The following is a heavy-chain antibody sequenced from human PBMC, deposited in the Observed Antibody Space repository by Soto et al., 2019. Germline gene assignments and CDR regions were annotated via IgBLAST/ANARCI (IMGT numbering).Heavy chain of an antibody. D-gene: IGHD3-3*02. CDR3: ARRRPFSDLFDY. Sequence: QLQLQESGPGLVKPSETLSLTCTVSGGSISSDIYCWDWIRQHPGKGLEWIGSICNSGNTFHNPSLKSRGIKSVDSSKNQFSLKLSSVTAADTAVYYCARRRPFSDLFDYWCQGTLVTVSP. CDR1: GGSISSDIYC. J-gene: IGHJ4*02. CDR2: ICNSGNT. V-gene: IGHV4-39*01.